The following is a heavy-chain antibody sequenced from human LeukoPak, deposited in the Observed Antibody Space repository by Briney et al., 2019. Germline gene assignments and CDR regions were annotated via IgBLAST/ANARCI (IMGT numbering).Heavy chain of an antibody. CDR2: ITYDGSNK. Sequence: GRSLRLSCAPSGLTFSSYAMHWVRQAPGKGLEWVAVITYDGSNKYYADSVKGRFTISRDNSKNTLYLQMNSLRAEDTAVYYCARDSVVVSSSSIGYGMDVWGQGTTVTVSS. D-gene: IGHD6-6*01. J-gene: IGHJ6*02. CDR1: GLTFSSYA. V-gene: IGHV3-30-3*01. CDR3: ARDSVVVSSSSIGYGMDV.